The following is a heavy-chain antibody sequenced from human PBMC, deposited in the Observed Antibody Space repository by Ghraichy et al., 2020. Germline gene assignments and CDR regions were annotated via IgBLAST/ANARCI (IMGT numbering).Heavy chain of an antibody. CDR1: GFTFEDYT. J-gene: IGHJ4*02. V-gene: IGHV3-43*01. CDR3: AKEISYTGDDLYFDS. CDR2: ITWDCGNK. D-gene: IGHD7-27*01. Sequence: GESLNISCTASGFTFEDYTMHWVRQAPGKGLEWVSLITWDCGNKYYVDSVRGRFTISRDNRRNSLYLHMNNLRPEDTALYYCAKEISYTGDDLYFDSWGRGTLVTVSS.